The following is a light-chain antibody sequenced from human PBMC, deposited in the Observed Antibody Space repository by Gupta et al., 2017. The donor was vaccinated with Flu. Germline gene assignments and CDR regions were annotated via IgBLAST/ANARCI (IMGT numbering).Light chain of an antibody. CDR2: EVS. CDR1: NSDVGAYNF. V-gene: IGLV2-14*01. CDR3: SSFTTAKTYV. Sequence: HSALTQPASLSGSPGQSITISCTGTNSDVGAYNFVSWYQQHPGKAPKLILYEVSNRLSGISYRFSGSKSGNTASLTISGLQPDDEADYYCSSFTTAKTYVFGTGTKVTVL. J-gene: IGLJ1*01.